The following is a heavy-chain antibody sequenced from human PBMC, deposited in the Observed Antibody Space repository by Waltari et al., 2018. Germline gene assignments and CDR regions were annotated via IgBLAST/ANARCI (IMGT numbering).Heavy chain of an antibody. CDR2: MNPNSGNT. CDR3: AGGHSGVTRRVFDY. CDR1: GYTFTSYD. V-gene: IGHV1-8*01. J-gene: IGHJ4*02. D-gene: IGHD3-3*01. Sequence: QVQLVQSGAEVKKPGASVKVSCKASGYTFTSYDINWVRQATGKGLEWMGGMNPNSGNTGYPQKFQRRVTMARNTNISTAYMELSSLRSEDTAVYYCAGGHSGVTRRVFDYWGQGTLVTVSS.